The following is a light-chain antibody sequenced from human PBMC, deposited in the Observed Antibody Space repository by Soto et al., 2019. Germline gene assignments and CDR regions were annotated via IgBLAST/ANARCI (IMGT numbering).Light chain of an antibody. Sequence: QSALTQPASVSGSPGQSITISCTGTSSDVGGYAYVSWYQQYPGKAPKLIISEVSNRPSGISHRFSGSKSGNTASLTVSGLQAEDEADYYCSSYVVSYNWVFGGGTKLTVL. CDR1: SSDVGGYAY. V-gene: IGLV2-14*01. CDR2: EVS. CDR3: SSYVVSYNWV. J-gene: IGLJ3*02.